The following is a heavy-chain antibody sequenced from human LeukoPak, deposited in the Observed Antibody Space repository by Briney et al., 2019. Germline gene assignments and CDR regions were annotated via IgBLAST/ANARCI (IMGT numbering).Heavy chain of an antibody. V-gene: IGHV4-30-2*01. J-gene: IGHJ4*02. CDR1: GGSISSGGYY. Sequence: PSQTLSLTCTVSGGSISSGGYYWSWIRQPPGKGLEWIGYIYHSGSTYYNPSLKSRVTISVDRSKNQFSLKLSSVTAAGTAVYYCAASWGPYSGSYLDYWGQGTLVTVSS. CDR3: AASWGPYSGSYLDY. CDR2: IYHSGST. D-gene: IGHD1-26*01.